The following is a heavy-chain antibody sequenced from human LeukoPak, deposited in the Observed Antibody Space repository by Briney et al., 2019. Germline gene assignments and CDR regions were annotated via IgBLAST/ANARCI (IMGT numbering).Heavy chain of an antibody. V-gene: IGHV3-7*01. CDR2: IKQDGSEK. CDR1: GFTFSSYW. D-gene: IGHD3-22*01. CDR3: ARDQSYYYDSSGYYYY. J-gene: IGHJ4*02. Sequence: PGGSLRLSCAASGFTFSSYWMSWVRQAPGKGLEWVANIKQDGSEKYYVDSVKGRFTISRDNAKNSLYLQMNSLRAEDTAVYYCARDQSYYYDSSGYYYYWGQGTLVTVSS.